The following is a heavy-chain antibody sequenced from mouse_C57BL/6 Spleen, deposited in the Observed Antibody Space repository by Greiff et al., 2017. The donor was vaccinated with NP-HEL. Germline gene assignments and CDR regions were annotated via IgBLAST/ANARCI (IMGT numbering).Heavy chain of an antibody. V-gene: IGHV1-69*01. CDR1: GYTFTSYW. CDR3: ARGPRGNYFDY. Sequence: VQLQQPGAELVMPGASVKLSCKASGYTFTSYWMHWVKQRPGQGLEWIGEIDPSDSYTTYNQKFKGKSTLTVDKSSSTAYMQLSSLTSEDSAVYYCARGPRGNYFDYWGQGTTLTVSS. J-gene: IGHJ2*01. CDR2: IDPSDSYT.